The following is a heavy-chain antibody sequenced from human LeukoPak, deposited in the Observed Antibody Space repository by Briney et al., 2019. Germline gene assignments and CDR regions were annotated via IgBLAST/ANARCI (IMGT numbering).Heavy chain of an antibody. Sequence: ASVTVSCKASGYTFTSYYMHWVRQVPGQGLEWMGIINPSGGSTSYAQKFQGRVTMTRDTSTSTVYMELSSLRSEDTAVYYCARSADIGVFDYWGQGTLVTVSS. V-gene: IGHV1-46*01. CDR1: GYTFTSYY. D-gene: IGHD2-15*01. CDR3: ARSADIGVFDY. CDR2: INPSGGST. J-gene: IGHJ4*02.